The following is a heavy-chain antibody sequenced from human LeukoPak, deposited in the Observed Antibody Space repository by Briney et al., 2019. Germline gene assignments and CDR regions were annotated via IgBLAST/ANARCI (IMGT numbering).Heavy chain of an antibody. D-gene: IGHD6-19*01. Sequence: PSETLSLTCAVSRGSISSSSLYWGWIRQPPGKGLEWIGSIYYSGSPFYNPSLKSPVTISVDTSNNQFSLKLSSVTAADTAMYYCARRPSSGWYKDDYWGQGILVTVSS. V-gene: IGHV4-39*01. J-gene: IGHJ4*02. CDR1: RGSISSSSLY. CDR3: ARRPSSGWYKDDY. CDR2: IYYSGSP.